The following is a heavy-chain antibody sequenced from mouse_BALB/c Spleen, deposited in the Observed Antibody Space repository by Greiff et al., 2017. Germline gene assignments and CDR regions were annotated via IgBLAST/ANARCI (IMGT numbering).Heavy chain of an antibody. J-gene: IGHJ2*01. CDR1: GFTFSSFG. Sequence: EVMLVESGGGLVQPGGSRKLSCAASGFTFSSFGMHWVRQAPEKGLEWVAYISSGSSTIYYADTVKGRFTISRDNPKNTLFLQMTSLRSEDTAMYYCAKGAGYSFDYWGQGTTLTVSA. CDR2: ISSGSSTI. CDR3: AKGAGYSFDY. V-gene: IGHV5-17*02. D-gene: IGHD3-3*01.